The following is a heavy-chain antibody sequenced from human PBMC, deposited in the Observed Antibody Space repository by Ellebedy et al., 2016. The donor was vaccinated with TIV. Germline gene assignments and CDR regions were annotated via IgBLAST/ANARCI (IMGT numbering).Heavy chain of an antibody. V-gene: IGHV1-18*01. CDR2: ITGDNDNK. Sequence: ASVKVSXXAPGYTFSTYGLPYGISWVRQAPGQGLEWMGWITGDNDNKKYSQKVQGRITLTTDPSTSTAYMELRSLTSDDTAVYYCVRGGFQLPDWGPGTLVTVSS. CDR3: VRGGFQLPD. J-gene: IGHJ4*02. CDR1: GYTFSTYGLPYG. D-gene: IGHD2-2*01.